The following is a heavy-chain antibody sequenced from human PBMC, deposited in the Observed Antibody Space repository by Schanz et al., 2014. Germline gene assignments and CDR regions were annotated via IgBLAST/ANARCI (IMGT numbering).Heavy chain of an antibody. V-gene: IGHV3-48*01. CDR2: ISSSSSTR. CDR1: GFAFSSFA. J-gene: IGHJ4*02. D-gene: IGHD6-13*01. Sequence: EVQLMESGGGLVKPGGSLRLSCVASGFAFSSFAMTWVRQAPGRGLEWVSYISSSSSTRYYADSVKGRFTISRDNAKNSLFLQMNSLRAEDTAVYYCARDQGYTTSWHIFDLWGQGTLVTVSS. CDR3: ARDQGYTTSWHIFDL.